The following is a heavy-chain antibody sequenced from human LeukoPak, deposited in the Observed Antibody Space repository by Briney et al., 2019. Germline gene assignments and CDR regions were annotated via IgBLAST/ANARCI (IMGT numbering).Heavy chain of an antibody. V-gene: IGHV1-2*02. Sequence: ASVKVSCKASGYTFTGQYMHWVRQAPGQGLEWMGWINPNSGATNYAQKFQGRVTMTRDTSITTAYMELGRLISDDTAVYYCTRDRARVGTMVEGFEIWGQGKVVTVSS. CDR2: INPNSGAT. D-gene: IGHD1-1*01. CDR1: GYTFTGQY. CDR3: TRDRARVGTMVEGFEI. J-gene: IGHJ3*02.